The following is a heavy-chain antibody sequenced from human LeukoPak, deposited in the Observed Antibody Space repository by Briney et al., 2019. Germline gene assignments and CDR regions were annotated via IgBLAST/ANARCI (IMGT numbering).Heavy chain of an antibody. CDR1: GFTFSSYW. V-gene: IGHV3-7*01. CDR2: IKQDGSEK. J-gene: IGHJ4*02. CDR3: TRDHGFGEFVTAPH. Sequence: GGSLRLSCAASGFTFSSYWMSWVRQAPGKGLEWVANIKQDGSEKYYVDSVKGRFTISRDNAKNSLYLQMNSLRAEDTAVYYCTRDHGFGEFVTAPHWGQGALVTVSS. D-gene: IGHD3-10*01.